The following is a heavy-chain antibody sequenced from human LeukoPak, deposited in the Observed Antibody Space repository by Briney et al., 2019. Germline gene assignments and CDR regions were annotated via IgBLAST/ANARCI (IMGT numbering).Heavy chain of an antibody. CDR3: ARDLSTYYSIDY. CDR1: GFIFNSYA. J-gene: IGHJ4*02. D-gene: IGHD2/OR15-2a*01. V-gene: IGHV3-30-3*01. Sequence: GGSLRLSCAASGFIFNSYAIHWVRQAPGKGLDWVAFISYDGSIKYYADSVKGRFTIYRDNSKNTLYLQMNSLRAADTSVYYCARDLSTYYSIDYWGQGTLVTVSS. CDR2: ISYDGSIK.